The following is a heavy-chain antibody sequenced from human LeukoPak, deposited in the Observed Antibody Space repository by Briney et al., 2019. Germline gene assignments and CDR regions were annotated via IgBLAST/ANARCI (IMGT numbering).Heavy chain of an antibody. CDR2: VNSDGSST. CDR1: GFAFSSYW. CDR3: VSGDYGNY. D-gene: IGHD4-17*01. Sequence: GGSLRLTCAASGFAFSSYWLHWVRQAPGKGLVWVSRVNSDGSSTNYADSVEGRFTVSRDNAKNTLFLQMNSLRVEDTALYYCVSGDYGNYWGQGTLVTVSS. V-gene: IGHV3-74*01. J-gene: IGHJ4*02.